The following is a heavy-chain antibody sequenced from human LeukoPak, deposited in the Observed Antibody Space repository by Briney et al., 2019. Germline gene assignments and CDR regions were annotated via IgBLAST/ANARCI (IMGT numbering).Heavy chain of an antibody. J-gene: IGHJ6*03. CDR3: ARVVRKYRGDYYYYMDV. CDR2: IYSGGGI. V-gene: IGHV3-53*01. D-gene: IGHD2-2*01. Sequence: GGSLRLSCAASGLTVSTNHMSWVRQAPGKGLECVSVIYSGGGIYYADSVKGRITISRDNSKNTLDLQMNSLRAEDTAVYYCARVVRKYRGDYYYYMDVWGKGTTVTVSS. CDR1: GLTVSTNH.